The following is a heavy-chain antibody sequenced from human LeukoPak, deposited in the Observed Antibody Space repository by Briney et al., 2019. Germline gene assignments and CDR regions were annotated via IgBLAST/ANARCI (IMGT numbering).Heavy chain of an antibody. CDR3: ARDPRGSGYYSGYDY. CDR2: INPNSGGT. V-gene: IGHV1-2*02. J-gene: IGHJ4*02. D-gene: IGHD3-22*01. CDR1: GYTFTDSY. Sequence: ASVKVSCKTSGYTFTDSYIHWVRQAPGQGLEWMGWINPNSGGTNYAQKFQGRVTMTRDTSISTAYMELSRLRSDDTAVYYCARDPRGSGYYSGYDYWGQGTLVTVSS.